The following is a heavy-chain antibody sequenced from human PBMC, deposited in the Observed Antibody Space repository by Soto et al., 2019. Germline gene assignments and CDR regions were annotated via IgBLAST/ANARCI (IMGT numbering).Heavy chain of an antibody. Sequence: SETLSLTCAVSSGSISSCYWSWIRQPPGKGLEWIGYIHYTGSTNSNPSLKSRVTISIEPSRNQFSLRLRSVTAADTAVYYCEAGDYWTGFAYKEITWLDPWGKGTLVTVAS. CDR3: EAGDYWTGFAYKEITWLDP. CDR1: SGSISSCY. V-gene: IGHV4-59*03. J-gene: IGHJ5*02. CDR2: IHYTGST. D-gene: IGHD3-3*01.